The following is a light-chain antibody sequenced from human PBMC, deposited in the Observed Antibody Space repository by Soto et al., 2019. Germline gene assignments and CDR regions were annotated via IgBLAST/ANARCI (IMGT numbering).Light chain of an antibody. J-gene: IGKJ1*01. CDR3: QQYNSWWT. V-gene: IGKV3-15*01. CDR1: QSVSSN. Sequence: EIVMTQSPATLSVSPGERATLSCRASQSVSSNLAWYQQKPGQAPRLLIYGASTRATGIPARFSGSGSGTDFTLTISSLQSEDFAVYYWQQYNSWWTFGQGTKVEIK. CDR2: GAS.